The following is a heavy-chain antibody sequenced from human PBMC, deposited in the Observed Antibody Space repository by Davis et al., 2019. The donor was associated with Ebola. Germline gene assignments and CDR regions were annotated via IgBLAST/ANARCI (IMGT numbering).Heavy chain of an antibody. J-gene: IGHJ5*02. D-gene: IGHD6-19*01. V-gene: IGHV1-8*01. CDR2: MNPNSGNT. Sequence: AASVKVSCKASGYTFTSYDINWVRQATGQGLEWMGWMNPNSGNTGYAQKFQGRVTMTRNTSISTAYMELSSLRSEDTAVYYCARDRGSSDWYRFWWFDPWGQGTLVTVSS. CDR3: ARDRGSSDWYRFWWFDP. CDR1: GYTFTSYD.